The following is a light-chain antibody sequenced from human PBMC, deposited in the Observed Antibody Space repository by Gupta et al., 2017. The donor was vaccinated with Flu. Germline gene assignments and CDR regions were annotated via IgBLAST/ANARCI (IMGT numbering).Light chain of an antibody. CDR3: GTWDTSLSALL. J-gene: IGLJ1*01. CDR1: RSNIGYNY. V-gene: IGLV1-51*02. Sequence: QSVLTQPPSVFAAPGQRVTISCSGSRSNIGYNYVSWYQQLPGTGPKLLIYEDNNRPSGISDRFSGSKSGTSATLDITGVQTGDEADYYCGTWDTSLSALLFGTGTRVTVL. CDR2: EDN.